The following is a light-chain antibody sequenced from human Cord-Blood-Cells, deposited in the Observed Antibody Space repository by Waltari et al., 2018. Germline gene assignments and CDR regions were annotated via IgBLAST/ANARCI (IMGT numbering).Light chain of an antibody. Sequence: QSALTQPPSASGSPGQSVTISCTGTSSDVGGYNYVPSSQPHPGKAPKLMIYEVSNRPSGVPDRFSGSKSGNTASLTVSGLQAEDEADYYCSSYAGSNNLVFGGGTKLTVL. J-gene: IGLJ2*01. CDR1: SSDVGGYNY. V-gene: IGLV2-8*01. CDR2: EVS. CDR3: SSYAGSNNLV.